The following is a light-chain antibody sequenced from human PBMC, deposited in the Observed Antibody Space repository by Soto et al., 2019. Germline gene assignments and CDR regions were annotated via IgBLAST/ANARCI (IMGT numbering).Light chain of an antibody. CDR1: QSVSSY. Sequence: EIVLTQSPATLSLSPGERATLSCRASQSVSSYLAWYQQKPGQAPRLLIYDASNRAPSIPARFSGSGSETDFTLTISSLEPEDFAVYYCQQRSKVGPATKVDIK. J-gene: IGKJ3*01. CDR2: DAS. V-gene: IGKV3-11*01. CDR3: QQRSK.